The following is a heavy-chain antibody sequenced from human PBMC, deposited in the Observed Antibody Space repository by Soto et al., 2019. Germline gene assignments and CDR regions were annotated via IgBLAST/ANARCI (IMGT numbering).Heavy chain of an antibody. CDR1: GYTFTSYA. Sequence: ASVKVSCKASGYTFTSYAMHLVRQAPGQRLEWMGWINAGNGNTKYSQKFQGRVTITRDTSASTAYMELSSLRSEDTAVYYCARDPAADIVVVPAAMPPSYYYYMDVWGKGTTVTVSS. CDR3: ARDPAADIVVVPAAMPPSYYYYMDV. V-gene: IGHV1-3*01. CDR2: INAGNGNT. D-gene: IGHD2-2*01. J-gene: IGHJ6*03.